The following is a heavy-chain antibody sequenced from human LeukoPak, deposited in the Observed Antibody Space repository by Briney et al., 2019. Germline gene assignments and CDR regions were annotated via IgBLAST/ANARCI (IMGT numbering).Heavy chain of an antibody. V-gene: IGHV3-53*01. CDR3: ARDADYGGSPDAFDI. D-gene: IGHD4-23*01. CDR2: IYSGGTT. J-gene: IGHJ3*02. Sequence: GESLRLSCAASGLTVSSNHMSWVRQAPGKGLNWVSIIYSGGTTHYADSVKGRFTISRDNSKDTLYLQMNSLRAEDTAVYYCARDADYGGSPDAFDIWGRGTIVTVSS. CDR1: GLTVSSNH.